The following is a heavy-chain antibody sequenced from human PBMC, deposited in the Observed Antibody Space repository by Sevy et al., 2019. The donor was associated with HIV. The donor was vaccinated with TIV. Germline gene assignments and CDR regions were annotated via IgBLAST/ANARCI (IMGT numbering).Heavy chain of an antibody. V-gene: IGHV3-23*01. CDR2: FSFGCGRI. D-gene: IGHD2-8*01. J-gene: IGHJ4*02. Sequence: GGSLRLSCAASGFTFAKYSMSWVRQAPGKGLEWVSTFSFGCGRINYADSVKGRFTISRDDSKNTQFLQMNSLRAEDKATYFCAREGCTQPHDYWGQGTRVTVSS. CDR1: GFTFAKYS. CDR3: AREGCTQPHDY.